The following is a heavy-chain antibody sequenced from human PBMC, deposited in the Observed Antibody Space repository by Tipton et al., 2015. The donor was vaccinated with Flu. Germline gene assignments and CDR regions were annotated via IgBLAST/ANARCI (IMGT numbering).Heavy chain of an antibody. J-gene: IGHJ4*02. CDR1: GGSISSYY. Sequence: LRLSCTVSGGSISSYYWSWIRQPAGKGLEWIGRIYTSGSTNYNPSLKSRVTMSVDTSKNQFSLKLSSVTAADTAVYYCARVGFYGSGLDYWGQGTLVAVSS. CDR3: ARVGFYGSGLDY. V-gene: IGHV4-4*07. CDR2: IYTSGST. D-gene: IGHD3-10*01.